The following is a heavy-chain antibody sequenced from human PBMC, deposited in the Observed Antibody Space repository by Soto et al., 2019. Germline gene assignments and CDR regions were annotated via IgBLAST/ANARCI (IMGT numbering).Heavy chain of an antibody. D-gene: IGHD3-3*01. CDR2: SRNKAKCYST. Sequence: GGSLRLSCAASGFTFSDYYMDWVRQAPGKGLEWVGRSRNKAKCYSTGYAASVKGRFSISRDESEKSLFLQMNSLKTEDTAVYYCARVDASGSYTLDNWGQGTMVTVSS. CDR1: GFTFSDYY. V-gene: IGHV3-72*01. J-gene: IGHJ4*02. CDR3: ARVDASGSYTLDN.